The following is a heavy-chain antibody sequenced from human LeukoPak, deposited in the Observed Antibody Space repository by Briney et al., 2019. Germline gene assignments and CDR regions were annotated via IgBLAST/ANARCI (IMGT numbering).Heavy chain of an antibody. V-gene: IGHV3-23*01. CDR2: ISGSGGST. Sequence: PGGTLRLSCAASGFTFSSYGMSWVRQAPGKGLEWVSAISGSGGSTYYADSVKGQFTISRDNSKNTLYLQMNSLRAEDTAVYYCAKDKYAVLNFVLHDYWGQGTLVTVSS. CDR3: AKDKYAVLNFVLHDY. CDR1: GFTFSSYG. J-gene: IGHJ4*02. D-gene: IGHD3-9*01.